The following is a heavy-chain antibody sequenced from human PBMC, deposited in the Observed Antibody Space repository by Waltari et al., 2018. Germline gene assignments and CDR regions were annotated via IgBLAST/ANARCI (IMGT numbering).Heavy chain of an antibody. CDR1: GLTVSNNY. Sequence: EVQLVETGGGSIQPGGSLRLSCAASGLTVSNNYMSWVRQAPGKGLEGVSVIDSGDTTHYADAVKGRFTISRDNSKNTLYLQMNSLRAEDTAVYYCATSPSRSFWGQGTLGTVSA. J-gene: IGHJ4*02. CDR3: ATSPSRSF. V-gene: IGHV3-53*02. CDR2: IDSGDTT.